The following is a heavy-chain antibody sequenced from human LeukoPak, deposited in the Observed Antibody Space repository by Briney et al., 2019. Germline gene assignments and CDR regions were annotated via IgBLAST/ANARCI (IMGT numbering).Heavy chain of an antibody. Sequence: SETLSLTCTVSGYSVSSAYYWGWIRQPPGKTLEWIGSIYHSGSTSYNPSLKSRVTISVDTSKNQFSLNLTSVTAADTAMYYCARDVRWLDYWGQGTLVTVSS. J-gene: IGHJ4*02. D-gene: IGHD2-8*01. CDR3: ARDVRWLDY. CDR2: IYHSGST. CDR1: GYSVSSAYY. V-gene: IGHV4-38-2*02.